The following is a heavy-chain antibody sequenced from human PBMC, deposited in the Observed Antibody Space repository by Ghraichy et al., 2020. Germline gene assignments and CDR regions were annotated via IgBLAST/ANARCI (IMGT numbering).Heavy chain of an antibody. J-gene: IGHJ4*02. CDR3: VNYLQGGLDY. V-gene: IGHV3-66*01. D-gene: IGHD3-16*01. CDR1: RFTVSTNY. Sequence: GSLRLSCVASRFTVSTNYMNWVRQAPGKGLEWVSAIYSGGTTLYAESVKGRFTISRDNSKNTVYLQMERLRAEDTAVYYCVNYLQGGLDYWGQGTLVTVSS. CDR2: IYSGGTT.